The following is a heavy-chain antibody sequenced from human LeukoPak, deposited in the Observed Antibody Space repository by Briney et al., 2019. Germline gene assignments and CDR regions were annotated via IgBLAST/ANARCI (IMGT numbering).Heavy chain of an antibody. V-gene: IGHV4-39*07. J-gene: IGHJ5*02. Sequence: SETLSLTCTVSGGSISSSSYYWGWIRQPPGKGLEWIGSIYYSGSTYYNPSLKSQVTISVDTSKNQFSLKLSSVTAADTAVYYCARVGELSWFDPWGQGTLVTVSS. CDR3: ARVGELSWFDP. D-gene: IGHD1-7*01. CDR1: GGSISSSSYY. CDR2: IYYSGST.